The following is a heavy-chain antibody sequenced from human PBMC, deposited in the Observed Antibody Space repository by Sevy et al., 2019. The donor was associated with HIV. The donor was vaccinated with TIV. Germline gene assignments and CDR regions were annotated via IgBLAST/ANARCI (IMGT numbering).Heavy chain of an antibody. J-gene: IGHJ4*02. Sequence: SETLSLTCAVYGGSFRDYYWGWIRQPPGKGLEWIGEINHSGSTNYNPSLKSRVTISVDTSKSQFSLKLTSVTAADTAVYYCARTVVVVAATLDSWGQGTLVTVSS. CDR3: ARTVVVVAATLDS. CDR1: GGSFRDYY. D-gene: IGHD2-15*01. CDR2: INHSGST. V-gene: IGHV4-34*01.